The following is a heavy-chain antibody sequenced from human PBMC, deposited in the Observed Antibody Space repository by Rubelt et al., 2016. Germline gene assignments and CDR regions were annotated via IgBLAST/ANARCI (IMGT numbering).Heavy chain of an antibody. CDR3: ARHVNHNWFDP. D-gene: IGHD1-14*01. CDR1: GYSFTSYW. J-gene: IGHJ5*02. Sequence: EVQLVQSGAEVKKPGESLKISCKGSGYSFTSYWISWVRQMPGKGLEWMGRIDPSDSYTNYSPPFQGNVPIPADKSISTAYLQWSSLKASDTAMYYCARHVNHNWFDPWGQGTLVTVSS. CDR2: IDPSDSYT. V-gene: IGHV5-10-1*01.